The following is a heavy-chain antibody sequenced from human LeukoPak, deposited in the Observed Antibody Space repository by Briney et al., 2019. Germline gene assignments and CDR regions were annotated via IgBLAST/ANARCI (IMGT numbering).Heavy chain of an antibody. CDR2: INTNTGNP. CDR1: GYTFTSYY. J-gene: IGHJ4*02. CDR3: ARDKQQLVPNFDY. D-gene: IGHD6-13*01. V-gene: IGHV7-4-1*02. Sequence: GASVKVSCKASGYTFTSYYMHWVRQAPGQGLEWMGWINTNTGNPTYAQGFTGRFVFSLDTSVSTAYLQISSLKAEDTAVYYCARDKQQLVPNFDYWGQGTLVTVSS.